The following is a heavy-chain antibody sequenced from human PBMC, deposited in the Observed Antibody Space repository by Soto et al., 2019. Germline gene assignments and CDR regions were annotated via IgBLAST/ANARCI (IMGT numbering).Heavy chain of an antibody. CDR3: ARDVSGALDY. D-gene: IGHD1-26*01. CDR1: GFTFSSYW. J-gene: IGHJ4*02. CDR2: IKQDGSDK. Sequence: GGSLRLSCAASGFTFSSYWMACVRQPPGQGLEWVANIKQDGSDKNYLDSVKGRFTISRDNAKNSLFLQMNSLRAEDTAVYYCARDVSGALDYWGQGTLVTVSS. V-gene: IGHV3-7*01.